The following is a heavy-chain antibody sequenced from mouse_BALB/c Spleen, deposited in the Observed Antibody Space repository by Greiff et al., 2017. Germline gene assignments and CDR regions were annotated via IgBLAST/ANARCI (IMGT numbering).Heavy chain of an antibody. CDR2: ISNGGGST. J-gene: IGHJ4*01. V-gene: IGHV5-12-2*01. Sequence: EVNLVESGGGLVQPGGSLKLSCAASGFTFSSYTMSWVRQTPEKRLEWVAYISNGGGSTYYPDTVKGRFTISRDNAKNTLYLQMSSLKSEDTAMYYCARQGDYAMDYWGQGTSVTVSS. CDR3: ARQGDYAMDY. CDR1: GFTFSSYT.